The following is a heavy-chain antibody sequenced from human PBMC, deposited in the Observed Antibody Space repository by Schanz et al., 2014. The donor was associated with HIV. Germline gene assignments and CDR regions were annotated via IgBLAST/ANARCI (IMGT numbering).Heavy chain of an antibody. D-gene: IGHD6-13*01. J-gene: IGHJ4*02. CDR1: GFTFSSYW. Sequence: VQLVESGGGVVQPGRSLRLSCAASGFTFSSYWMHWVRQTPGKGLVWVSRVNGDGSSAAYADSVKGRFAISRDNSKNTVYLQMNSLRGEDSAVYYCAKVGRIYSTTWIDHWGQGTLVTVSS. CDR3: AKVGRIYSTTWIDH. CDR2: VNGDGSSA. V-gene: IGHV3-74*02.